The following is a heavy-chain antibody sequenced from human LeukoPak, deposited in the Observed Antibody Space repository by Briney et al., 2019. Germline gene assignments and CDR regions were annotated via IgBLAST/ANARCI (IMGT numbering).Heavy chain of an antibody. CDR2: INPSGGST. CDR3: ARGTIAPDGYNSIPFDY. J-gene: IGHJ4*02. V-gene: IGHV1-46*01. Sequence: ASVKVSCKASGYTFTSYYMHWVRQAPGQGLEWMGIINPSGGSTSYAQKFQGRVTMTRDTSTSTVYMELSSLRSEDTAVYYCARGTIAPDGYNSIPFDYWGQGTLVTVSS. D-gene: IGHD5-24*01. CDR1: GYTFTSYY.